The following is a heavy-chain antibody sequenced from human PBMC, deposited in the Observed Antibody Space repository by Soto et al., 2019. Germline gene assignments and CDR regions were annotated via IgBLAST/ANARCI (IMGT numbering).Heavy chain of an antibody. J-gene: IGHJ4*02. Sequence: SETLSLTCSVSGDSINSDKYYWDWIRQPPGKGLEWIGSIYYRGNTYYNPSLQTRVTISLDKSKSQFSLKLNSATAADSAVYFCARLEGLATISYYFDFWGQGALVTVSS. D-gene: IGHD3-9*01. V-gene: IGHV4-39*01. CDR2: IYYRGNT. CDR3: ARLEGLATISYYFDF. CDR1: GDSINSDKYY.